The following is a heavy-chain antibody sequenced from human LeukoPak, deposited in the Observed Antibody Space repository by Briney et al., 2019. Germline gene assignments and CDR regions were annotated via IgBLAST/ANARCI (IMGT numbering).Heavy chain of an antibody. D-gene: IGHD1-1*01. CDR3: AKAAGPWQNWNWFAP. J-gene: IGHJ5*02. CDR2: ISHDGSKT. CDR1: GFTFNEYG. V-gene: IGHV3-30*18. Sequence: QPGRSLTLSCAVSGFTFNEYGMHWVRQAPGKGLEWVAAISHDGSKTYSGDSVKGRFTISRDNSKNTLFLEMNSLRPEDTAMYYCAKAAGPWQNWNWFAPWGQGTLVIVSS.